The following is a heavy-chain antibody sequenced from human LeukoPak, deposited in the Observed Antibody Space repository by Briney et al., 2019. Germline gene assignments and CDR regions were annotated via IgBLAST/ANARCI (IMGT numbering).Heavy chain of an antibody. CDR2: IYYSGST. CDR1: GGSISSGDYY. Sequence: SETLSLTCTVSGGSISSGDYYWSWIRQPPGKGLEWIGYIYYSGSTYYNPSLKSRATLPVDTSKNQFSLKLTSVTAADTAVYYCARGRTYYYDTSGYYPSIYYGMDVWGQGTTVIVSS. V-gene: IGHV4-30-4*01. J-gene: IGHJ6*02. D-gene: IGHD3-22*01. CDR3: ARGRTYYYDTSGYYPSIYYGMDV.